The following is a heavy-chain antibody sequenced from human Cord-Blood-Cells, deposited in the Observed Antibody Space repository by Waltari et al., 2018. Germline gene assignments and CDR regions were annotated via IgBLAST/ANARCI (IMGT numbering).Heavy chain of an antibody. J-gene: IGHJ3*02. Sequence: QGHLVRPGQGLVNLWEALLLTCPVAGAPFSCSPGGWIRQPPGKGLEWIGYIYYRGSTNYNPSLKSRVTISVDTSKNQFSLKLSSVTAADTAVYYCASSLWYSSSWYAFDIWGQGTMVTVSS. D-gene: IGHD6-13*01. V-gene: IGHV4-59*01. CDR3: ASSLWYSSSWYAFDI. CDR2: IYYRGST. CDR1: GAPFSCSP.